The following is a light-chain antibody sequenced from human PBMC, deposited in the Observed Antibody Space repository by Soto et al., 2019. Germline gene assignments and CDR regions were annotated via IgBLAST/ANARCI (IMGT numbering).Light chain of an antibody. Sequence: ESVLTQSPGTLSLSPGERATLSCRASQSMNSRYLAWYQQKPGQAPRLPIYCSSSMATGIPDRFSGSGSGTDFNLTISRLEAEDFEVYYCQQYGSSPGFTFGPGTKVDIK. CDR3: QQYGSSPGFT. V-gene: IGKV3-20*01. CDR2: CSS. CDR1: QSMNSRY. J-gene: IGKJ3*01.